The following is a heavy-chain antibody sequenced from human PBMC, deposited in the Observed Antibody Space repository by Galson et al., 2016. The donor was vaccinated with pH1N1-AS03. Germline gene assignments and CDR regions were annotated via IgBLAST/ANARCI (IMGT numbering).Heavy chain of an antibody. D-gene: IGHD1-26*01. CDR3: ARFSGSYQFDY. V-gene: IGHV4-38-2*01. J-gene: IGHJ4*02. Sequence: ETLSLTCAVSGYSISSGFHWAWVRPPPSKGLVWTGTISHSGNTYYNPSLKSRVTMSVDTSKNQFPLELSSVTAADAAVYCCARFSGSYQFDYWGQGTLVTVSS. CDR2: ISHSGNT. CDR1: GYSISSGFH.